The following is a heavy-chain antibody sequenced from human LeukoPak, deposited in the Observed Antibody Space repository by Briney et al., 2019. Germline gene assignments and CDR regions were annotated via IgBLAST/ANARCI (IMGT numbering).Heavy chain of an antibody. CDR2: IKQDGSEK. CDR3: AREVYYYDSSGYYLPQFDY. D-gene: IGHD3-22*01. J-gene: IGHJ4*02. Sequence: GGSLRLSCAASGFTFSSYWMSWVRQAPGKGLEWVANIKQDGSEKYYVDSVKGRFTISRDNAKNSLYLQMNSLRAEDTAVYYCAREVYYYDSSGYYLPQFDYWGQGTLVTVSS. V-gene: IGHV3-7*01. CDR1: GFTFSSYW.